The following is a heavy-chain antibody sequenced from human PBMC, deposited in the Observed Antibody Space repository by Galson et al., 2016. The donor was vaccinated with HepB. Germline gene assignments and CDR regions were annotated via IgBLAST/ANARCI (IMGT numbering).Heavy chain of an antibody. D-gene: IGHD3/OR15-3a*01. CDR1: GFTFNVYG. J-gene: IGHJ4*02. CDR2: ITHDGSNS. V-gene: IGHV3-30*18. CDR3: AKGGYDVLRYSDH. Sequence: SLRLSCAASGFTFNVYGMHWVHQAPGKGLEWVASITHDGSNSYYVDSVKGRFTISRDNFKSTLYLEMNSLRGEDTAIYYCAKGGYDVLRYSDHWGQGTLVTVSS.